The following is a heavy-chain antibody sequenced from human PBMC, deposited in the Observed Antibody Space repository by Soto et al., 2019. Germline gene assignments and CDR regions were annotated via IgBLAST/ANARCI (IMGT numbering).Heavy chain of an antibody. D-gene: IGHD3-3*01. CDR2: IVPNVGTV. V-gene: IGHV1-69*06. Sequence: GASVKVSCKASGGTLSSFINYPINWVRQAPGQGLEWMGGIVPNVGTVNDAQKFQGRVTITADKSTGTAYIEVSSLRSEDTALYYCARRDTSGFLRYFDNWGQGTLVTVSS. CDR3: ARRDTSGFLRYFDN. CDR1: GGTLSSFINYP. J-gene: IGHJ4*02.